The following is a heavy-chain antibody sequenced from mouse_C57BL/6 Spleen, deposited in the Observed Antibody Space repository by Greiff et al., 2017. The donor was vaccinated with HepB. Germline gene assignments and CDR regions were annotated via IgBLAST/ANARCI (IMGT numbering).Heavy chain of an antibody. CDR3: AREEDYSGGSYGFAY. V-gene: IGHV1-18*01. CDR2: INPNNGGT. D-gene: IGHD1-1*02. Sequence: DVQLQESGPELVKPGASVKIPCKASGYTFTDYNMDWVKQSHGKSLEWIGDINPNNGGTIYNQKFKGKATLTVDKSSSTAYMELRSLTSEDTAVYYCAREEDYSGGSYGFAYWGQGTLVTVSA. J-gene: IGHJ3*01. CDR1: GYTFTDYN.